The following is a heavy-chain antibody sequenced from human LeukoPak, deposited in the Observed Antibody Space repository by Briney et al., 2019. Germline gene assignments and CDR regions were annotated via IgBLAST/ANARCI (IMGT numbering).Heavy chain of an antibody. Sequence: SQTLSLTCAVSGGSISSGSYSWSWLPPPAGKGLEWLGRIYTSGSTNYNPSLKSRVTISVDTSKNQFSLKLSSVTAADTAVYYCAREGAIVVVPAGWFDPWGQGTLVTVSS. CDR2: IYTSGST. J-gene: IGHJ5*02. CDR3: AREGAIVVVPAGWFDP. CDR1: GGSISSGSYS. D-gene: IGHD2-2*01. V-gene: IGHV4-61*02.